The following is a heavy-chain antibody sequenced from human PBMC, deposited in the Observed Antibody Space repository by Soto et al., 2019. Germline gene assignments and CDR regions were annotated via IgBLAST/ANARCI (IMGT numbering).Heavy chain of an antibody. CDR3: ARGRWYQLLWDWFDP. CDR2: MNPNSGNT. CDR1: RDTLTSYD. Sequence: GASVKASCKASRDTLTSYDIISVRHATGQGLEWMGWMNPNSGNTGYAQKFQGRVTMTRNTSISTAYMELSSLRSEDTAVYYCARGRWYQLLWDWFDPWGQGTLVT. V-gene: IGHV1-8*01. J-gene: IGHJ5*02. D-gene: IGHD2-2*01.